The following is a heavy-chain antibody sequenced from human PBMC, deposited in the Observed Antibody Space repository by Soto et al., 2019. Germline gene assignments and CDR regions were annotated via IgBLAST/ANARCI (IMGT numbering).Heavy chain of an antibody. CDR1: GFTISSYA. CDR3: ARDYSLAVFSLDY. V-gene: IGHV3-30-3*01. D-gene: IGHD1-26*01. J-gene: IGHJ4*02. Sequence: QVQLVESGGGVVQPGRSLRLSCAASGFTISSYAMHWVRQAPGKGLEWVAVISYDGSNKYYADSVKGRFTISRDNSKNTLYLQMNSLRAEDTAVYYCARDYSLAVFSLDYWGQGTLVTVSS. CDR2: ISYDGSNK.